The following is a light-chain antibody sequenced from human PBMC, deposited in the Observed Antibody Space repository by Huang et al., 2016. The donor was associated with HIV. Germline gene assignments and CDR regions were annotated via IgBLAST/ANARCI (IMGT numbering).Light chain of an antibody. V-gene: IGKV2-28*01. Sequence: DIVMTQSPLSLPVTPGEPASISCRSSQSLLHSNGYNYLDWYLQKSGQSPQLLIYLGSNRASGVPDRFSGSGSGTEFTLKISRVEAEDVGVYYCMQVLQTPPTFGPGTKVDIK. CDR1: QSLLHSNGYNY. CDR2: LGS. J-gene: IGKJ3*01. CDR3: MQVLQTPPT.